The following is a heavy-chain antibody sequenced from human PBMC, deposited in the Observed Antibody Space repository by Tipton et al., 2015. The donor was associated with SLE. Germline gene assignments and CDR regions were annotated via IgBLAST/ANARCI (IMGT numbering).Heavy chain of an antibody. CDR3: AKDQAAAGTTHMDV. CDR2: ISGSGGST. CDR1: GFTFSSYA. V-gene: IGHV3-23*01. J-gene: IGHJ6*03. Sequence: GSLRLSCAASGFTFSSYAMSWVRQAPGKGLEWVSAISGSGGSTYYADSVKGRFTISRDNSKNTLYLQMNSLRAEDTAVYYCAKDQAAAGTTHMDVWGKGTTVTVSS. D-gene: IGHD6-13*01.